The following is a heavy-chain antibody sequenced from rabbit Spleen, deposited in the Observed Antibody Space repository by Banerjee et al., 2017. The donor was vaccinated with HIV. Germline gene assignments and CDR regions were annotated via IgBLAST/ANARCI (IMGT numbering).Heavy chain of an antibody. CDR3: ARDGTSDDGTGNL. D-gene: IGHD8-1*01. CDR1: GFSFNSNYW. J-gene: IGHJ4*01. CDR2: IGAGSSGST. Sequence: QEQLEESGGDLVKPGASLTLTCTASGFSFNSNYWMCWVRQAPGKGLEWIACIGAGSSGSTYYATWAKGRFTISKASSTTVTLQMTSLTAADTATYFCARDGTSDDGTGNLWGPGTLVTVS. V-gene: IGHV1S45*01.